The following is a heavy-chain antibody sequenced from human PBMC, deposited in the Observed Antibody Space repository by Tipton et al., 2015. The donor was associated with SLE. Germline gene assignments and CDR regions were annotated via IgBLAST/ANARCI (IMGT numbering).Heavy chain of an antibody. J-gene: IGHJ4*02. V-gene: IGHV4-59*01. CDR3: ARQDVGGAGSWALAV. D-gene: IGHD2-15*01. CDR1: DGSISNYY. Sequence: GLVKPSETLSLTCTVSDGSISNYYWSWIRQPPGKGLEWIGYIYHSGSSNFNPSLKSRVTMSVDTSKNQFSLELSSVTAADTAIYYCARQDVGGAGSWALAVWGQGTLVTVSS. CDR2: IYHSGSS.